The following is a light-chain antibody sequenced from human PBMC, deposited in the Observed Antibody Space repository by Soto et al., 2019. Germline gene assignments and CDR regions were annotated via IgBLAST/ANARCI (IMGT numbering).Light chain of an antibody. Sequence: QSVLTQPPSASGTPGQRVTISCSGSSSNIGSNTVNWYQQHPGTAPTLLIYSNNQRPSGVPARLSACKSSASAALAISWRQSAEEDDYYCGAWYDSLNGYVFGTGTKLTVL. CDR3: GAWYDSLNGYV. J-gene: IGLJ1*01. V-gene: IGLV1-44*01. CDR2: SNN. CDR1: SSNIGSNT.